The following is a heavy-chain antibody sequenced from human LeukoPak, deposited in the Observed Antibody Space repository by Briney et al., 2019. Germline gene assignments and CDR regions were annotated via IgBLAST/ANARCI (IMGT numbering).Heavy chain of an antibody. Sequence: GGSLRLSCAASGFTVSSNYMSWVRQAPGKGLEWVSVIYSGGSTYYADSVKGRFTISRDNSKNTLYLQMNSLRAEDTAVYYCARVEAAAGIRLFDYWGQGTLVTVSS. V-gene: IGHV3-66*01. CDR3: ARVEAAAGIRLFDY. J-gene: IGHJ4*02. D-gene: IGHD6-13*01. CDR1: GFTVSSNY. CDR2: IYSGGST.